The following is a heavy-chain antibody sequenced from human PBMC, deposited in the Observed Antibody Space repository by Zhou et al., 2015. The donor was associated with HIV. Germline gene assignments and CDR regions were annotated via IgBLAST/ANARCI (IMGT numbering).Heavy chain of an antibody. CDR1: GGTFSDYS. Sequence: QVQLVQSGAEVKKPGSSAKVSCKTSGGTFSDYSINWVRQAPGQGLEWTGAIVPTLETTNYAQKFQGRVTITADESTSTAYMELSSLRSEDTAVYYCARDRRGRIIAAAGKQNNWFDPWGQGTLVTVSS. CDR2: IVPTLETT. V-gene: IGHV1-69*01. J-gene: IGHJ5*02. CDR3: ARDRRGRIIAAAGKQNNWFDP. D-gene: IGHD6-13*01.